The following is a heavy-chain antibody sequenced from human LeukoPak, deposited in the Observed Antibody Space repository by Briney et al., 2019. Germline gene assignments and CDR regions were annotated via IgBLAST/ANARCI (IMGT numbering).Heavy chain of an antibody. CDR3: VQWLGYYFDY. Sequence: GGSLRLSCAASGFTFSSYGMHWVRQAPGKGLEWVAFIRYDGSNKYYADSVKGRFTISRDNSKNTLYLQMNSLRAEDTAVYYCVQWLGYYFDYWGQGTLVTVSS. D-gene: IGHD6-19*01. CDR1: GFTFSSYG. J-gene: IGHJ4*02. CDR2: IRYDGSNK. V-gene: IGHV3-30*02.